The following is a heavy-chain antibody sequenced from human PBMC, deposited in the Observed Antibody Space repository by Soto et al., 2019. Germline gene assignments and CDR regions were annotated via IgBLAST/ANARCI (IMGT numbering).Heavy chain of an antibody. D-gene: IGHD2-21*02. V-gene: IGHV3-13*05. CDR1: GFTFRNYD. J-gene: IGHJ6*02. Sequence: EVQLVESGGGLVQPGGSLRLSCEASGFTFRNYDMHWVRQGTGKGLEWVSGISAAGDPDYADSVEGRFTISRENGQNSFFLQMNRIRVGDTAVYYIARSDREFYGLDVWGQGTTVIVSS. CDR3: ARSDREFYGLDV. CDR2: ISAAGDP.